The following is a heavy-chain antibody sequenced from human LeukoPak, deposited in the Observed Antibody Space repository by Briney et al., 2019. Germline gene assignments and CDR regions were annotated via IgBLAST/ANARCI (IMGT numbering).Heavy chain of an antibody. CDR3: ARESYYDSSGYSHDAFDI. D-gene: IGHD3-22*01. CDR2: IYYSGNT. CDR1: GGSISSSSYY. V-gene: IGHV4-39*07. J-gene: IGHJ3*02. Sequence: SETLSLTCTVSGGSISSSSYYWAWIRQPPGKGLEWIGSIYYSGNTYYKSSLKSRVTIAVDTSKNQFSLKLNSVTAADTAVYYCARESYYDSSGYSHDAFDIWGQGTMVTVSS.